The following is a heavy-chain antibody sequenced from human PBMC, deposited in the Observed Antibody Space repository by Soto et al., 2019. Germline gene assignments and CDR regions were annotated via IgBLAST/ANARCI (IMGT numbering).Heavy chain of an antibody. CDR1: GFTFSSYA. J-gene: IGHJ4*02. D-gene: IGHD3-22*01. CDR2: ISGSGGST. CDR3: AKVRPYYYDSSGYYLDY. V-gene: IGHV3-23*01. Sequence: GGSLRLSCAASGFTFSSYAMSWVRQAPGKGLEWVSAISGSGGSTYYADSVKGRFTISRDNSKNTPYLQMNSLRAEDTAVYYCAKVRPYYYDSSGYYLDYWGQGTLVTVSS.